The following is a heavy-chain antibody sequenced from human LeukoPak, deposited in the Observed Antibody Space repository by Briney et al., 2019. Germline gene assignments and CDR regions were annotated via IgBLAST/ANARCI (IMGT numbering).Heavy chain of an antibody. CDR1: GYTFTSYG. J-gene: IGHJ4*02. Sequence: ASVKVSCKASGYTFTSYGISWVRQAPGQGLEWMGWISAYNGNTNYAQKLQGRVTMTTDTSTSTAYVELRSLRSDDTAVYYCARDPAYDYVWGSYNYFDYWGQGTLVTVSS. V-gene: IGHV1-18*01. D-gene: IGHD3-16*01. CDR2: ISAYNGNT. CDR3: ARDPAYDYVWGSYNYFDY.